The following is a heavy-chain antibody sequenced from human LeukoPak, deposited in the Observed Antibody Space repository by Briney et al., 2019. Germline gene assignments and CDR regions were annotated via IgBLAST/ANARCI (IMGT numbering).Heavy chain of an antibody. V-gene: IGHV3-74*01. D-gene: IGHD5-18*01. Sequence: GGSLRLSCAASGFTLSNHWMHWVRQAPGKGLVWVSRISGDEIWTSYADSVKGRFIISRDNAKDTLYLQMNSLRAEDTAVYYCARGASGYSYGWGQETLVTVSS. CDR1: GFTLSNHW. CDR2: ISGDEIWT. J-gene: IGHJ4*02. CDR3: ARGASGYSYG.